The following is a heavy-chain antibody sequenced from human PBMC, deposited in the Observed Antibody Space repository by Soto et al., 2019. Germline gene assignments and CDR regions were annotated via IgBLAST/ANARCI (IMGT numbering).Heavy chain of an antibody. CDR1: VYTFTGYY. V-gene: IGHV1-2*02. CDR3: ARDLRLGELSFKP. Sequence: SVKVSCKASVYTFTGYYMHWVRQAPGQGLEWMGWINPNSGGTNYAQKFQGRVTMTRDTSISTAYMELSRLRSDDTAVYYCARDLRLGELSFKPWGQGTLVTGSS. D-gene: IGHD3-16*02. J-gene: IGHJ5*02. CDR2: INPNSGGT.